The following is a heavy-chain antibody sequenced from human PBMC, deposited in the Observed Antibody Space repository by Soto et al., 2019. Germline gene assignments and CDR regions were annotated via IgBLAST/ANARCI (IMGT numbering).Heavy chain of an antibody. CDR3: ARDGGSGGLDRGGRYGMDV. CDR2: VIPIFGTA. CDR1: GGTFSSYA. V-gene: IGHV1-69*13. Sequence: SVKVSCKASGGTFSSYAISWVRQAPGQGLEWMGGVIPIFGTANYAQKFQGRVTITADGSTSTAYMELSSLRSEDTAVYYCARDGGSGGLDRGGRYGMDVWGQGTTVTVSS. D-gene: IGHD6-19*01. J-gene: IGHJ6*02.